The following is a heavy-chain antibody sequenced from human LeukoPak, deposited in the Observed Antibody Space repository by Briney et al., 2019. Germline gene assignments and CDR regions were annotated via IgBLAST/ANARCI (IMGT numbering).Heavy chain of an antibody. V-gene: IGHV4-39*01. J-gene: IGHJ4*02. Sequence: PSETLSHTCTVSGDSISGTTYFWGWIRQPPGKGLEWIGSIHSSGSTHYNPSLGSRVTISIDTFRNQFSLTLSSVAAPDTAVYYSARREYNYAVDYWGQGILVTVSS. CDR3: ARREYNYAVDY. CDR2: IHSSGST. CDR1: GDSISGTTYF. D-gene: IGHD5-18*01.